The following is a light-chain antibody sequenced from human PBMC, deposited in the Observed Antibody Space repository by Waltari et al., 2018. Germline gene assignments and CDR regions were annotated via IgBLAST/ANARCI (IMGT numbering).Light chain of an antibody. CDR1: NSDLGSYNL. V-gene: IGLV2-23*02. Sequence: QSALTQPASVSGSPGQSITISCTGTNSDLGSYNLVSWYQQHPGRAPKLVIHEVTKRPSGISDRFSGAKSGNMASLTSSVRQAEDEADYDCASYASRTSFAIFGGGTKLTVL. CDR2: EVT. J-gene: IGLJ2*01. CDR3: ASYASRTSFAI.